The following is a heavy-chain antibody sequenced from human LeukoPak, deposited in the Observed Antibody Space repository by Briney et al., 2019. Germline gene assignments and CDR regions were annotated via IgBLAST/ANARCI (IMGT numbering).Heavy chain of an antibody. J-gene: IGHJ4*02. Sequence: GESLEISFKVSGYSFTNYWIGWVRQMPGKGLEWMGIIYPGDSDTRYSPSFQGQVTISADKSISTAYLQWRRLRASDTAMYYCARQVGGSIAAAGFDYWGQGTLVTVSS. V-gene: IGHV5-51*01. CDR2: IYPGDSDT. D-gene: IGHD6-13*01. CDR1: GYSFTNYW. CDR3: ARQVGGSIAAAGFDY.